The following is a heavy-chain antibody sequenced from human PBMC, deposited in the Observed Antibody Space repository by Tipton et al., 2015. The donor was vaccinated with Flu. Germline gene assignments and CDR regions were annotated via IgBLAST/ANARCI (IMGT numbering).Heavy chain of an antibody. CDR1: GGAVSSYF. CDR2: IYYGGTT. V-gene: IGHV4-59*02. CDR3: ARDSGRNYNYGMDV. Sequence: TLSLTCTVSGGAVSSYFWTWIRQPPGKQLEWIGYIYYGGTTNYNPSLRSRVTFSMDMSKNQFSLRLSSVTAADTAVYYCARDSGRNYNYGMDVWGQGTTVYVSS. D-gene: IGHD2-15*01. J-gene: IGHJ6*02.